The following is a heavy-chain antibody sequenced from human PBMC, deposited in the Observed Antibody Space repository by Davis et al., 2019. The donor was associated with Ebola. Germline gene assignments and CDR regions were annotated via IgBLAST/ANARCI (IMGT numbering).Heavy chain of an antibody. V-gene: IGHV4-59*11. CDR1: GGSITSHY. Sequence: GSLRLSCTVSGGSITSHYWSWIRQFPGKGLEWIGYIHYSGSTSTNPSLKSRVAMSVDTSKNQFSLKLSSVTAADTAMYYCARDSDAFDIWGQGTKVTVSS. CDR3: ARDSDAFDI. CDR2: IHYSGST. J-gene: IGHJ3*02.